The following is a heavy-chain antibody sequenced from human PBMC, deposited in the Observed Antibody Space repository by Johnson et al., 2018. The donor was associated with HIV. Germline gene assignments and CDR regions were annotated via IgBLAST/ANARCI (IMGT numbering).Heavy chain of an antibody. J-gene: IGHJ3*02. CDR3: ARDPHYYYSNDAFDI. CDR1: GFTFDDYA. V-gene: IGHV3-7*03. CDR2: TKQDGSEK. Sequence: VQLVESGGGLVQPGRSLRLSCAASGFTFDDYAMHWVRQAPGKGLEWVANTKQDGSEKYYVDSVKGRFTISRDNAKNSLYLQMNSLRVEDTAVYYCARDPHYYYSNDAFDIWGQGTMVTVSS. D-gene: IGHD3-22*01.